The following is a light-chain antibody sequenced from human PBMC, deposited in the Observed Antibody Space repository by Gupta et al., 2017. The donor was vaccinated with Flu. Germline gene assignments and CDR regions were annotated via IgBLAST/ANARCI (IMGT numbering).Light chain of an antibody. CDR2: WAS. J-gene: IGKJ2*01. Sequence: LGERATINCKSSQSVLYSSNDKNYLAWYQQKPGQPPKLLIYWASTRESGVPDRFSGSGSGTDFTLTISRLQAEDVAVYYCQQYKGTPPDTFGQGTKLEIK. V-gene: IGKV4-1*01. CDR3: QQYKGTPPDT. CDR1: QSVLYSSNDKNY.